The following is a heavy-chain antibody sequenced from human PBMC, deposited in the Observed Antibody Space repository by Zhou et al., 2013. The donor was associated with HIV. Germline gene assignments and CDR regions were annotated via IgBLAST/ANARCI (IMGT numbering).Heavy chain of an antibody. D-gene: IGHD1-1*01. CDR2: IIPIFGTA. CDR3: ARRTRRTTGTTNWYFDL. J-gene: IGHJ2*01. Sequence: QVQLVQSGAEVKKPGSSVKVSCKASGGTFSSYAISWVRQAPGQGLEWMGGIIPIFGTANYAQKFQGRVTITTDESTSTAYMELSSLRSEDTAVYYCARRTRRTTGTTNWYFDLWGRGTLVTVSS. CDR1: GGTFSSYA. V-gene: IGHV1-69*05.